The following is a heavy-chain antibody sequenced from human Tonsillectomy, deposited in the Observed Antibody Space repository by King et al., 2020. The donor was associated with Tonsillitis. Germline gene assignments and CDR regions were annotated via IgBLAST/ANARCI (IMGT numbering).Heavy chain of an antibody. Sequence: QLVQSGGGVVQPGRSLRLSCAASGFTFSSYAMHWVRQAPGKGLEWVAVISYDGSNKYYADSVKGQFTISRDNSKNTLYLQMNSLRPEDTAVYYCARDQGGYCTHGVCSPFDYWGQGTLVTVSS. J-gene: IGHJ4*02. D-gene: IGHD2-8*01. CDR1: GFTFSSYA. CDR3: ARDQGGYCTHGVCSPFDY. CDR2: ISYDGSNK. V-gene: IGHV3-30*04.